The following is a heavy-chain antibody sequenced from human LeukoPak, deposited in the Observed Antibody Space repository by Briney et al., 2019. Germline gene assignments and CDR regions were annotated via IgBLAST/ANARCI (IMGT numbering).Heavy chain of an antibody. V-gene: IGHV3-48*01. Sequence: PGGSLRLSCAASGFTFSTYSMNWVRQAPGKGLEWLSYITSSSSTIYYADSVQGRFTISRDNAKSSLYLQVNSLRVEDTAVYYCARDRVGAYWGQGTLVTVSS. CDR1: GFTFSTYS. CDR2: ITSSSSTI. CDR3: ARDRVGAY. J-gene: IGHJ4*02. D-gene: IGHD1-26*01.